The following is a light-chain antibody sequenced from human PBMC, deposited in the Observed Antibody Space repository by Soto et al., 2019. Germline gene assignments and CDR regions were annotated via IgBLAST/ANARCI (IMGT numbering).Light chain of an antibody. Sequence: QSVRTQPASGSGSPGQSITISCTGTSSDVGAYNSVSWYQQHPDKAPKLIIFSVTSRTSGLSDRFSGSKSENTASLTISGLRTEDESDYYCSSATSSSTYLFGTGTKLTLL. V-gene: IGLV2-14*03. CDR3: SSATSSSTYL. J-gene: IGLJ1*01. CDR2: SVT. CDR1: SSDVGAYNS.